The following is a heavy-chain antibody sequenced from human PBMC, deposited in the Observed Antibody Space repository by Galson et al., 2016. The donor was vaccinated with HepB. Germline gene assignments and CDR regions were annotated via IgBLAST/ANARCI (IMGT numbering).Heavy chain of an antibody. Sequence: SLRLSCAASGFTFSSYWMSWVRQAPGKGLEWVANIKQDGSEKYYVDSVKGRFTISRDNAKNSRYLQVNSLRAEDTAVYYCARERTIGASFSIFDCWGQGVLVTVSS. V-gene: IGHV3-7*03. CDR1: GFTFSSYW. CDR3: ARERTIGASFSIFDC. CDR2: IKQDGSEK. D-gene: IGHD3-3*01. J-gene: IGHJ4*02.